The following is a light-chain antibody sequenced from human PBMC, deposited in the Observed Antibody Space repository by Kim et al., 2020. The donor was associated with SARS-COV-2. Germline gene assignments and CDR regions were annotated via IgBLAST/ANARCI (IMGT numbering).Light chain of an antibody. V-gene: IGKV1-6*01. Sequence: SASVGDRVTSTCRASQGIRNDLGWYQQKPGKAPKLLIYAASSLQSGVPSRFSGSGSGTDFTLTISSLQPEDFATYYCLQDYNYPYTFGQGTKLEI. CDR3: LQDYNYPYT. CDR2: AAS. CDR1: QGIRND. J-gene: IGKJ2*01.